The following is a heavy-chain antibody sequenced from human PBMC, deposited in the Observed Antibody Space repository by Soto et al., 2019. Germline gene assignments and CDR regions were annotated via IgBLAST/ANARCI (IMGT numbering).Heavy chain of an antibody. CDR3: TRHHPHHYDSSGYFDY. D-gene: IGHD3-22*01. CDR1: DGSISTSSYY. V-gene: IGHV4-39*01. CDR2: IFYTGRT. J-gene: IGHJ4*02. Sequence: QLQMQEPGPGLVKPSETLSLTCTLSDGSISTSSYYWGWIRQSPGKGLEWIGTIFYTGRTYYNPSLESRVTLSVDTSKNQFSLHLTSVTAADTAMYYCTRHHPHHYDSSGYFDYWGQGTLVTVSS.